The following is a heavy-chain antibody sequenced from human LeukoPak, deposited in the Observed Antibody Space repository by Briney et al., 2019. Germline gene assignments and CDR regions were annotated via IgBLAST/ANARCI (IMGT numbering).Heavy chain of an antibody. CDR1: GYTFTSYG. CDR3: ARPIVVVPAALGFDY. Sequence: ASVKVSCKASGYTFTSYGISWVRQAPGQGLEWMGWISAYNGNTNYAQKLQGRVTMTTDTSTSTAYMELRSLRSDDRAVYYCARPIVVVPAALGFDYWGQGTLVTVSS. J-gene: IGHJ4*02. CDR2: ISAYNGNT. D-gene: IGHD2-2*01. V-gene: IGHV1-18*01.